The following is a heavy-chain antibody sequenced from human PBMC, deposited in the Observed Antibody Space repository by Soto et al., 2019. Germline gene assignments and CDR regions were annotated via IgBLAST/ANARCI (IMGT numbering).Heavy chain of an antibody. J-gene: IGHJ6*02. CDR2: ISWNSDLI. CDR3: AKDMAHYDFWGNKEPGLDV. Sequence: RRLSCAASGFTFDDDVLHWVRQAPGKGLEWVSGISWNSDLIGYADSVKGRFTISRDNAKNRLYLQMNSLRRDDTAVYYCAKDMAHYDFWGNKEPGLDVWGQGTKVTVSS. CDR1: GFTFDDDV. D-gene: IGHD3-3*01. V-gene: IGHV3-9*01.